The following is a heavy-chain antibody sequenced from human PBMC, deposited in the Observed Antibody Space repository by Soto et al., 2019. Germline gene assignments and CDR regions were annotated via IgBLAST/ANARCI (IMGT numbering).Heavy chain of an antibody. CDR3: ARWASWDYYCYGMDV. Sequence: SVKVSCQASGGTFSSYAMRWVGQAPVQELEWMGGSIPIFGAAKYAQQFQGRVTLTADESTLTAYTELSRLRSEDTAVYYCARWASWDYYCYGMDVWGQGTTVTVSS. CDR2: SIPIFGAA. V-gene: IGHV1-69*13. CDR1: GGTFSSYA. J-gene: IGHJ6*02. D-gene: IGHD1-26*01.